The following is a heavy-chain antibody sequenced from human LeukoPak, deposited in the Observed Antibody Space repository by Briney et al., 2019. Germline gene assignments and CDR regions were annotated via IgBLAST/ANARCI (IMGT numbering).Heavy chain of an antibody. V-gene: IGHV4-61*02. CDR3: ARLRGIWRSLDV. J-gene: IGHJ6*04. D-gene: IGHD3-10*01. Sequence: SETLSLTCTVSGGSISSGSYYWSWIRQPAGKGLEWIGRIYTSGSTNYNPSLKSRVTISVDTSKNQFSLKLSSVTAADTAVYYCARLRGIWRSLDVWGKGTTVTVSS. CDR2: IYTSGST. CDR1: GGSISSGSYY.